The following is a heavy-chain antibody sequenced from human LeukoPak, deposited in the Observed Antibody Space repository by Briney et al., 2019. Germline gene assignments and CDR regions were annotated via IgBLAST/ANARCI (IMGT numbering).Heavy chain of an antibody. D-gene: IGHD5-24*01. Sequence: PGGSLRLSCAASGFTFSRYSMNWVRHAPGKGLEWVSSISSSSTYIYYADSVKGRFTVSRDNAKNSLYLQMNSLRAEDTAMYYCARVGDGYKNDAFDMCGQGTMVTVSS. CDR2: ISSSSTYI. J-gene: IGHJ3*02. CDR3: ARVGDGYKNDAFDM. V-gene: IGHV3-21*01. CDR1: GFTFSRYS.